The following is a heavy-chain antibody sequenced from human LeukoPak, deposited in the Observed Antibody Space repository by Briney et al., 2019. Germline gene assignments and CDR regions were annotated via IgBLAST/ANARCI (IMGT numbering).Heavy chain of an antibody. V-gene: IGHV5-51*01. J-gene: IGHJ4*02. CDR2: IYGGDSDT. CDR3: ARADLGD. Sequence: GESLKISCRGSGYSFRSYWITWERQKPGRGLEWMGIIYGGDSDTKYSPAFQGQVTFSVDRSIDTAYLQWSSLKASDTAVYYCARADLGDWGQGTLVTVSS. CDR1: GYSFRSYW. D-gene: IGHD3-3*01.